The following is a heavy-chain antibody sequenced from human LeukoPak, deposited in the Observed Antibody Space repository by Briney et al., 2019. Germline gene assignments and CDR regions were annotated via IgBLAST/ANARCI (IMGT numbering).Heavy chain of an antibody. CDR3: ARVQRKLLWFGEHDY. Sequence: GGSLRLSCAASGFTFSSYGMHWVRQAPGKGLEWVAVIWYDGSNKYYADSVKGRFTISRDNSKNTLYLQMNSLRAEDTAVYYCARVQRKLLWFGEHDYWGQGTLVTVSS. V-gene: IGHV3-33*01. CDR2: IWYDGSNK. J-gene: IGHJ4*02. CDR1: GFTFSSYG. D-gene: IGHD3-10*01.